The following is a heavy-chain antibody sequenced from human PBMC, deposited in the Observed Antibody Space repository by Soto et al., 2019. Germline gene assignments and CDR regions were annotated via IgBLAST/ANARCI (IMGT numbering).Heavy chain of an antibody. D-gene: IGHD1-26*01. CDR2: FSVYNGNT. V-gene: IGHV1-18*01. Sequence: ASVKVSCKASGYTFTSYGISWVRQAPGQGLEWMGWFSVYNGNTNYAQKLQGRVTMTTDTSTSTAYMELRSLRSDDTAVYYCARDAAVGLFDYWGQGTLVTVSS. J-gene: IGHJ4*02. CDR3: ARDAAVGLFDY. CDR1: GYTFTSYG.